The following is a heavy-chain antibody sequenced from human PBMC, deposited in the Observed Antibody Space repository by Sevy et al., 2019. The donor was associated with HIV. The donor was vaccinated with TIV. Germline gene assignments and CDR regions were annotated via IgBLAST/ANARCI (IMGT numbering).Heavy chain of an antibody. CDR3: AKEATYSNGWSYYPESYYYYYYGMDV. J-gene: IGHJ6*02. CDR1: GFTFSSYG. CDR2: ISYDGSNK. V-gene: IGHV3-30*18. D-gene: IGHD6-19*01. Sequence: GGSLRLSCAASGFTFSSYGMHWVRQAPGKGLEWVAVISYDGSNKYYADSVKGRFTISRDNSKNTLYLQMNSLRAEDTAVYYCAKEATYSNGWSYYPESYYYYYYGMDVWGQGTTVTVSS.